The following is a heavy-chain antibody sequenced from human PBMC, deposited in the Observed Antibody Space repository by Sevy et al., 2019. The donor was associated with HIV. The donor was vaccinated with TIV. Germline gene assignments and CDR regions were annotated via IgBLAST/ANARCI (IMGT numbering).Heavy chain of an antibody. J-gene: IGHJ4*02. D-gene: IGHD2-15*01. CDR2: INPNSGGT. Sequence: DSVKVSCKASGYTFTGYYMHWVRQAPGQGLEWMGRINPNSGGTNYAQKFQGRVTMTRDTSISTAYMELSRLRSDDTAVYYCATRTYCSGGSCLGGVDYWGQGTLVTVSS. CDR1: GYTFTGYY. CDR3: ATRTYCSGGSCLGGVDY. V-gene: IGHV1-2*06.